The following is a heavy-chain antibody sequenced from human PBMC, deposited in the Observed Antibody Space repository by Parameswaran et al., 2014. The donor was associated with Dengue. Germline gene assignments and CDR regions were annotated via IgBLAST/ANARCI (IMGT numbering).Heavy chain of an antibody. CDR3: ARGSTIGIGDDYYYPMDV. CDR2: KFYSGST. J-gene: IGHJ6*02. D-gene: IGHD4-17*01. V-gene: IGHV4-39*01. Sequence: WIRQPPGKGLEWIGIKFYSGSTYYNPSLKSRVTISVDTSKNQFSLKLNSVTAADTAVYHCARGSTIGIGDDYYYPMDVWGQGTTVTVSS.